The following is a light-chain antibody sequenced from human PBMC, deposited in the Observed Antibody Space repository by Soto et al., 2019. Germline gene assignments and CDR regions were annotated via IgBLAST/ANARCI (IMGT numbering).Light chain of an antibody. CDR1: QSIASH. J-gene: IGKJ4*01. CDR3: QHSHSTPLT. Sequence: DIQMTQSPSSLSPSAGDRVTITCRASQSIASHLNWYQQKPGKAPKLLIYTASSLQSGVPSRFSGSGSGTDFTLTISSLQPEDFANYSCQHSHSTPLTFGGGTKVEMK. CDR2: TAS. V-gene: IGKV1-39*01.